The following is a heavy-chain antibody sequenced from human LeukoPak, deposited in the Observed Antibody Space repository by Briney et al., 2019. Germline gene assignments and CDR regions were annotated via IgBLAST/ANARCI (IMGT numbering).Heavy chain of an antibody. J-gene: IGHJ1*01. CDR1: GFTFSTYW. V-gene: IGHV3-7*01. CDR3: ARDSPGYGAYVS. D-gene: IGHD5-12*01. Sequence: GGSLRLSCAASGFTFSTYWMTWVRQAPGKGLEWVANIKEDGSREYYVDSVKGRFTVSRDNAKNSLYLQMDSLTAEDTAVYYCARDSPGYGAYVSWGQGTLVSVSS. CDR2: IKEDGSRE.